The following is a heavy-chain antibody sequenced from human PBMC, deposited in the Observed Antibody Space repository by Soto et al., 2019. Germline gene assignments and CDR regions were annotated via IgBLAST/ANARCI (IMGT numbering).Heavy chain of an antibody. CDR3: ARFRMGSGYYENAFDI. Sequence: PSETLSLTCTVSGRSIRRYDWCWIRQPPGKGLEWIGYIYYSGSTNYNPSLKSRVTISVDASKNQFSLKLSSVTAADTAVYYCARFRMGSGYYENAFDIWGQGKMVTVSS. J-gene: IGHJ3*02. D-gene: IGHD3-22*01. V-gene: IGHV4-59*01. CDR2: IYYSGST. CDR1: GRSIRRYD.